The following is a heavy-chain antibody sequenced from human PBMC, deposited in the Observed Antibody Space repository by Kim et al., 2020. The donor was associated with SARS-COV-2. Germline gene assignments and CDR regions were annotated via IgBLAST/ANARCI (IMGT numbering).Heavy chain of an antibody. V-gene: IGHV4-39*01. Sequence: SETLSLTCTVSGGSISSSSYYWGWIRQPPGKGLEWIGSIYYSGSTYYNPSLKSRVTISVDTSKNQFSLTLSSVTAADTAVYYCASHPSPPPRFLEWSPWHYYYYYGMDVWGQGTTVTVSS. J-gene: IGHJ6*02. D-gene: IGHD3-3*01. CDR3: ASHPSPPPRFLEWSPWHYYYYYGMDV. CDR1: GGSISSSSYY. CDR2: IYYSGST.